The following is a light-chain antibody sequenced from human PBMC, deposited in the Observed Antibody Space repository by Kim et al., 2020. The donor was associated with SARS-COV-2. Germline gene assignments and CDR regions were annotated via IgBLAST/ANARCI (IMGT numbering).Light chain of an antibody. CDR3: QQRSTTNT. J-gene: IGKJ5*01. V-gene: IGKV3D-11*01. CDR2: ESS. CDR1: QGVAHS. Sequence: SWSLGERATLSSRASQGVAHSLAWYQQRPGQAPRLLIYESSVRAPGIPARFSGSGSGTEFTLTIRDLQPEDRAVYYCQQRSTTNTFGQGTRLEIK.